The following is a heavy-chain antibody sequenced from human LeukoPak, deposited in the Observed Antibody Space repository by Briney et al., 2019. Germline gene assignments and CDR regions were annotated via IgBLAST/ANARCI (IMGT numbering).Heavy chain of an antibody. D-gene: IGHD2-2*01. CDR3: ARGNHSIVVVPAGFDY. CDR1: GGSFSGYY. V-gene: IGHV4-34*01. CDR2: INHSGST. J-gene: IGHJ4*02. Sequence: PSETLSLTCAVYGGSFSGYYWSWIRQPPGKGLEWIGEINHSGSTNYNPSLKSRVTISVDTSKNQFSLKLSSVTAADTAVYYRARGNHSIVVVPAGFDYWGQGTLVTVSS.